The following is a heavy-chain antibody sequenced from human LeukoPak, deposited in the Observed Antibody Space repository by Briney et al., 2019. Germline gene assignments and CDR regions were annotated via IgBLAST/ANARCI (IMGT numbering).Heavy chain of an antibody. CDR1: GGTFSSYA. D-gene: IGHD6-19*01. CDR3: ARARSKWLVSYYFDY. J-gene: IGHJ4*02. V-gene: IGHV1-69*05. CDR2: IIPIFGTA. Sequence: GASVKVSCKASGGTFSSYAISWVRQAPGQGLEWMGGIIPIFGTANYAQEFQGRVTITRDTSASTAYMELSSLRSEDMAVYYCARARSKWLVSYYFDYWGQGTLVTVSS.